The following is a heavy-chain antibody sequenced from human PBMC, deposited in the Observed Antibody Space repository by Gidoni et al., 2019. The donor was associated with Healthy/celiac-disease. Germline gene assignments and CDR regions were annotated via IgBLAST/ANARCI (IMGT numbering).Heavy chain of an antibody. Sequence: EVQLVESGGGLIQPGGSLRLSCAASGFTVSSNYMSGVRQAPGKGLAWVSVIYSGGSTYYADSVKGRFTISRDNSKNTLYLQMNSLRAEDTAVYYCARSSPHTTAPFDYWGQGTLVTVSS. CDR2: IYSGGST. D-gene: IGHD1-1*01. CDR3: ARSSPHTTAPFDY. CDR1: GFTVSSNY. J-gene: IGHJ4*02. V-gene: IGHV3-53*01.